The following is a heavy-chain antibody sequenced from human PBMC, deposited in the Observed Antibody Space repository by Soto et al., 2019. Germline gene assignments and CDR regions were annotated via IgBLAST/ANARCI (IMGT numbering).Heavy chain of an antibody. CDR1: GDTFSTYT. V-gene: IGHV1-69*13. Sequence: SVKGSCKASGDTFSTYTITWMRQAPGQGLEWMGGIIPRSATSNYAQKFQGRVTITADESTSTAYMELSSLRSDDTAVYYCASHFTGVLVLGATPPGGDNYGLDVWGQGTTVTVSS. CDR2: IIPRSATS. CDR3: ASHFTGVLVLGATPPGGDNYGLDV. D-gene: IGHD2-15*01. J-gene: IGHJ6*02.